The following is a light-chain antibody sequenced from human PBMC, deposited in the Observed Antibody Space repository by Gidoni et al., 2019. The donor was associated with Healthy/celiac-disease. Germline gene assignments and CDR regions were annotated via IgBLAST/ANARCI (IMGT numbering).Light chain of an antibody. CDR2: WAS. CDR1: QSVLYSSNNKNY. CDR3: QQYYSTPRT. Sequence: IVMTHAPDPLASSLGERATINCKSSQSVLYSSNNKNYLAWYQQKPGQPPKLLIYWASTRESGVPDRFSGSGSGTDFTLTISSLQAEDVAVYYCQQYYSTPRTFGQGTKVEIK. J-gene: IGKJ1*01. V-gene: IGKV4-1*01.